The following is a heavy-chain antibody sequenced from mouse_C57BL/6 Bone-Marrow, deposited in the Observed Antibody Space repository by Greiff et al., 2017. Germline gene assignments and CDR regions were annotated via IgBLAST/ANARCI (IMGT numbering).Heavy chain of an antibody. CDR2: FYPGSGSI. Sequence: QVQLQQSGAELVKPGASVKLSCKASGYTFTEYTIHWVKQRSGQGLEWIGWFYPGSGSIKYNEKFKSKATLTVDKPSSTAYMQLSSLTSEDSAGYYCARGDYDGYYKYFDVWGTEATVTVSS. CDR1: GYTFTEYT. D-gene: IGHD2-3*01. V-gene: IGHV1-62-2*01. J-gene: IGHJ1*03. CDR3: ARGDYDGYYKYFDV.